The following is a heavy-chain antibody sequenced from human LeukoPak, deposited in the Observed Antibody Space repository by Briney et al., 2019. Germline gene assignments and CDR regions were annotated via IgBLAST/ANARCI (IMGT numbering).Heavy chain of an antibody. J-gene: IGHJ5*02. CDR2: IYYSGST. CDR3: ARLQRGIAARPRWFDP. CDR1: GGSISSSSYY. Sequence: SETLSLTCTVSGGSISSSSYYWGWIRQPPGKGLEWIGSIYYSGSTYYNPSLKSRVTISVDTSKNQFSLKLSFVTAADTAVYYCARLQRGIAARPRWFDPWGQGTLVTVSS. V-gene: IGHV4-39*01. D-gene: IGHD6-6*01.